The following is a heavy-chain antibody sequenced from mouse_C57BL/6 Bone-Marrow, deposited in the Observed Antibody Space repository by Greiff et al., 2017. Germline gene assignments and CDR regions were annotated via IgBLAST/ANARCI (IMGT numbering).Heavy chain of an antibody. V-gene: IGHV1-64*01. D-gene: IGHD1-1*01. Sequence: QVQLQQPGAELVKPGASVKLSCKASGYTFTSYWMHWVKQRPGQGLEWIGMIHPNSGSTNYNEKFKSKATLTVDKSSSTAYMQLSSLTSEDSAVYYCAFITTVVATNWYFDVWGTGTTVTVSS. J-gene: IGHJ1*03. CDR3: AFITTVVATNWYFDV. CDR1: GYTFTSYW. CDR2: IHPNSGST.